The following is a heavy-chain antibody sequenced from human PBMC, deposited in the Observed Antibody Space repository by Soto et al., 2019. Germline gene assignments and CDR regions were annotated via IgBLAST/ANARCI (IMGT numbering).Heavy chain of an antibody. CDR1: GGSISSGDYY. J-gene: IGHJ3*02. CDR2: IYYSGST. V-gene: IGHV4-30-4*01. Sequence: SETLSLTCTVSGGSISSGDYYWSWIRQPPGKGLEWIGYIYYSGSTYYNPSLKSRVTISVDTSKNQFSLKLSSVTAADTAVYYCARDANYDRMGGYAFDIWGRGTMVTVSS. D-gene: IGHD3-22*01. CDR3: ARDANYDRMGGYAFDI.